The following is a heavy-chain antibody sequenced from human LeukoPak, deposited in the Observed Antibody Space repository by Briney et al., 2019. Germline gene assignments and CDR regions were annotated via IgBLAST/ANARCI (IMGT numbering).Heavy chain of an antibody. CDR3: ARVDYGDYFFDY. D-gene: IGHD4-17*01. CDR1: GFTFGSYD. Sequence: GGSLRLSCAASGFTFGSYDMDWVRQATGKGLEWVSAIGTAGDTYYPGSVKGRFTISRENAKNSLYLQMNSLRAEDTAVYYCARVDYGDYFFDYWGQGTLVTVSS. CDR2: IGTAGDT. J-gene: IGHJ4*02. V-gene: IGHV3-13*01.